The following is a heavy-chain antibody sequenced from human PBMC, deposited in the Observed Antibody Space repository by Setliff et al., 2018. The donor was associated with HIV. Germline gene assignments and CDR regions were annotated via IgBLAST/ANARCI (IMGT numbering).Heavy chain of an antibody. CDR1: GFTFNNYW. Sequence: PGGSLRLSCAASGFTFNNYWMNWVRQAPGKGLVWVSTIRGSGSGDTTHYADFVKGRFTISRDNSKNTVYLQMNSLRAEDMAIYYCAREDSSWYGSLDYWGQGTPVTVSS. V-gene: IGHV3-23*01. CDR2: IRGSGSGDTT. D-gene: IGHD6-13*01. J-gene: IGHJ4*02. CDR3: AREDSSWYGSLDY.